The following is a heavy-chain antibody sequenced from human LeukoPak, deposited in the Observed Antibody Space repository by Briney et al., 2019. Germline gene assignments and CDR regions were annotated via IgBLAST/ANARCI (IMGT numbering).Heavy chain of an antibody. V-gene: IGHV4-34*01. D-gene: IGHD3-16*01. CDR2: IYDSGST. CDR3: ARHYGP. J-gene: IGHJ5*02. CDR1: GGSFSGYY. Sequence: SEILSLTCAVYGGSFSGYYWSWIRQPPGKGLEWIGSIYDSGSTYYNPSLKSRVTISVDTSKNQFSLKLNSVTAADTAVYYCARHYGPWGQGTLVTVSS.